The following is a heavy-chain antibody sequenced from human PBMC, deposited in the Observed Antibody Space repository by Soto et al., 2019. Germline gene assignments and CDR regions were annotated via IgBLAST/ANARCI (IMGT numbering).Heavy chain of an antibody. D-gene: IGHD3-3*01. CDR1: GHTFSDYC. V-gene: IGHV1-2*02. CDR3: ARDRDASAGYDFWSGYYRMLDV. Sequence: ASVKVSCKASGHTFSDYCTHWVRQAPGQGLEWMGWISPNSGGTHYAQKFQGRVTMTRDTSISTAYMELSRLRSDDTAVYYCARDRDASAGYDFWSGYYRMLDVWGQGTTVTVSS. J-gene: IGHJ6*02. CDR2: ISPNSGGT.